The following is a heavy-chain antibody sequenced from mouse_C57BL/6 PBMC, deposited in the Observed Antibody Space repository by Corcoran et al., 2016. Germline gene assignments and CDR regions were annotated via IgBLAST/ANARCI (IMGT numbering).Heavy chain of an antibody. J-gene: IGHJ3*01. CDR2: INPNNGGT. Sequence: EVQLQQSGPELVKPGASVKISCKASGYTFTDYYMNWVKQSHGNSLEWIGDINPNNGGTSYNQKFKGKATLTVDKSSSTAYMELRSLTSEDSAVYYCARWIYGSFAYWGQGTLVTVSA. D-gene: IGHD2-2*01. V-gene: IGHV1-26*01. CDR3: ARWIYGSFAY. CDR1: GYTFTDYY.